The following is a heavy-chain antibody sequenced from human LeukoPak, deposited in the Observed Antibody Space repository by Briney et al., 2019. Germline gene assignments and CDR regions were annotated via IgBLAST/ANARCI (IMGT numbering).Heavy chain of an antibody. D-gene: IGHD3-10*01. CDR3: ARAGSGSGPYYGMDV. V-gene: IGHV1-69*04. CDR2: IIPILGIA. J-gene: IGHJ6*02. Sequence: ASVKVSCKASGGTFSSYAISWVRQAPGQGLERMGRIIPILGIANYAQKSQGRVTITADKSTSTAYMELSSLRSEDTAVYYCARAGSGSGPYYGMDVWGQGTTVTVSS. CDR1: GGTFSSYA.